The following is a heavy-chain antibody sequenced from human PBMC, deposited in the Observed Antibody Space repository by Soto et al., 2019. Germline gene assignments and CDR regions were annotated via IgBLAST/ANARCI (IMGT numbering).Heavy chain of an antibody. Sequence: SETLSLTCTVSGGSITSSYYWGWIRQPPGKGLEWIGSIYYSGSTYYNPSLKSRVTISVDTSKNQFSLKLSSVTAADTAVYYCARGSSPVDFDYWGQGTLVTVSS. CDR1: GGSITSSYY. CDR2: IYYSGST. V-gene: IGHV4-39*01. J-gene: IGHJ4*02. D-gene: IGHD6-13*01. CDR3: ARGSSPVDFDY.